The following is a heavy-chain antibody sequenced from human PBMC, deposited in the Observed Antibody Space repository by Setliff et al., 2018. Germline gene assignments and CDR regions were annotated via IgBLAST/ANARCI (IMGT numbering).Heavy chain of an antibody. J-gene: IGHJ4*02. CDR3: FGAGTCSY. D-gene: IGHD3-10*01. Sequence: GGSLRLSCAASGFTFSSHTMNWVRQGPGKGLEWVAYFSSSGSISYANSVKGRFTISRDNAKNSLSLQMNNLRTEDTAVYYCFGAGTCSYWGQGTLVTVSS. V-gene: IGHV3-48*03. CDR2: FSSSGSI. CDR1: GFTFSSHT.